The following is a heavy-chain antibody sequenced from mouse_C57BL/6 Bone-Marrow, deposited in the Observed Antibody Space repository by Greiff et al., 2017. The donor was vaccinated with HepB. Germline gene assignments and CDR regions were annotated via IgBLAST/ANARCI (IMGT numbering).Heavy chain of an antibody. CDR3: ARIQIIYYGNYDAMDY. J-gene: IGHJ4*01. D-gene: IGHD2-1*01. Sequence: QVTLKESGPGILQPSQTLSLTCSFSGFSLSTFGMGVGWIRKPSGKGLEWLAHIWWDDDKYYNPALKSRLTITKDTSKNQVFLKIANVDTADTATYYCARIQIIYYGNYDAMDYWGQGTSVTVSS. CDR1: GFSLSTFGMG. CDR2: IWWDDDK. V-gene: IGHV8-8*01.